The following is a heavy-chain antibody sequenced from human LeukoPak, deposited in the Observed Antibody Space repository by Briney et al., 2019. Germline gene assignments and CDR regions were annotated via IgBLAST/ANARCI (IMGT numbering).Heavy chain of an antibody. J-gene: IGHJ4*02. D-gene: IGHD6-13*01. CDR2: IYYSGST. V-gene: IGHV4-39*01. CDR3: ARQELVGSSWYYFDY. CDR1: GVSISSSSYY. Sequence: SSETLSLTCTVSGVSISSSSYYWGWIRQPPGKGLEWIGSIYYSGSTYYNPSLKSRVTISVDTSKNQFSLKLSSVTAADTAVYYCARQELVGSSWYYFDYWGQGTLVTVSS.